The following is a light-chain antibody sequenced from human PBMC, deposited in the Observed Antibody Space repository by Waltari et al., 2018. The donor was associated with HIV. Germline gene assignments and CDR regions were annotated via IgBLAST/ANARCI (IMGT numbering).Light chain of an antibody. J-gene: IGKJ4*01. V-gene: IGKV4-1*01. Sequence: DLVMTQSPESLPVSLGERASINCKSSQSLLYTSNNKNFLAWYQQKPGQPPKLLIYWAFTRESGVPDRFSGSGSGTDFTLTISGLQADDVAIYYCQQYYTTPLTFGGGTKVEI. CDR2: WAF. CDR3: QQYYTTPLT. CDR1: QSLLYTSNNKNF.